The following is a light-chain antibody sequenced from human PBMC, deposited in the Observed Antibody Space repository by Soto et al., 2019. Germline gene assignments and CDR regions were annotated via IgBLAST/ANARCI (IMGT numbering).Light chain of an antibody. CDR3: SSYPSSSTLV. CDR1: SSDVGGYNY. Sequence: QSVLTQPASVSGSPGQSITIYCTGTSSDVGGYNYVSWYQQHPGKAPKLMIYEVSNRPSGVSNRFSGSKSGNTASLTISGLQAEDEADYYSSSYPSSSTLVFGGGTKLTVL. CDR2: EVS. J-gene: IGLJ2*01. V-gene: IGLV2-14*01.